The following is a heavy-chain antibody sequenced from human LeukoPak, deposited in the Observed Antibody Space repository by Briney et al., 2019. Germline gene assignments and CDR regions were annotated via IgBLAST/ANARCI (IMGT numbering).Heavy chain of an antibody. CDR2: IYYSGST. V-gene: IGHV4-59*01. D-gene: IGHD3-22*01. CDR1: GGSISSYC. CDR3: ARSHYYDSSGYYYDY. Sequence: SETLSLTCTVSGGSISSYCWSWIRQPPGKGLEWIGYIYYSGSTNYNPSLKSRVTISVDTSKNQFSLNLSSVTAADTAVYYCARSHYYDSSGYYYDYWGQGTLVTVSS. J-gene: IGHJ4*02.